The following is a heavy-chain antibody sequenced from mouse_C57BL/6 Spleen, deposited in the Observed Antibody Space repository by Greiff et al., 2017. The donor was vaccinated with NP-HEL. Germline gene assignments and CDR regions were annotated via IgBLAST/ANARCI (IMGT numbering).Heavy chain of an antibody. D-gene: IGHD2-5*01. CDR1: GYTFTGYW. V-gene: IGHV1-9*01. CDR3: GKPSHNYSNSFAY. J-gene: IGHJ3*01. Sequence: QVQLQQSGAELMKPGASVKLSCKATGYTFTGYWIEWVKQRPGHGLEWIGEILPGSGSTNYNEKFKGKATFTVDPSSNTAYMQLSSLTTEDSAIYYCGKPSHNYSNSFAYWGQGTLVTVSA. CDR2: ILPGSGST.